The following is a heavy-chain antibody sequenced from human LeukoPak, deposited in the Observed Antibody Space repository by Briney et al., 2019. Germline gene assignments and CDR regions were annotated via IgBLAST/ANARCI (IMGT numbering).Heavy chain of an antibody. CDR1: GFTFSSYG. CDR3: ARDFDTFYYYGLDV. V-gene: IGHV3-33*01. CDR2: IWYDGSNK. Sequence: PGGSLRLSCAASGFTFSSYGMHWVRQAPGKGLEWLAVIWYDGSNKYYADSVKGRFTISRDNFDNTLYLQMDSLRAEDTAVYYCARDFDTFYYYGLDVWGKGTTVTVSS. D-gene: IGHD3-9*01. J-gene: IGHJ6*04.